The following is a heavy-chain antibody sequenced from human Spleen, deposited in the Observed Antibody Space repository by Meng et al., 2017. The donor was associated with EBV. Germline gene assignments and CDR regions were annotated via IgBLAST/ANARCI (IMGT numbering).Heavy chain of an antibody. Sequence: VKLGVSGGGVIQPGGSLRLSCAASGFIFSYSYMTWIRQTPGKGLEWISYISNSGTTIKYADSVKGRFTISRDNAKNSLYLQLNSLRVDDTAVYYCARGSGRWTFDYWGQGTLVTVSS. CDR3: ARGSGRWTFDY. J-gene: IGHJ4*02. CDR2: ISNSGTTI. V-gene: IGHV3-11*01. CDR1: GFIFSYSY. D-gene: IGHD1-26*01.